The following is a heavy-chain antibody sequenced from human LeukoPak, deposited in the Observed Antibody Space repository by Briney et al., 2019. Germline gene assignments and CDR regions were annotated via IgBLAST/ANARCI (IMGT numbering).Heavy chain of an antibody. V-gene: IGHV1-8*01. CDR3: ARLFWSGYYNWFDP. J-gene: IGHJ5*02. Sequence: VASVKVSCKASGYTFTSYDINWVRQATGQGLEWMGWMNPNSGNTGYAQKFQGRVTMTRNTSISTAYMELSSLRSEDTAVYYCARLFWSGYYNWFDPWGQGTLVTVSS. CDR2: MNPNSGNT. D-gene: IGHD3-3*01. CDR1: GYTFTSYD.